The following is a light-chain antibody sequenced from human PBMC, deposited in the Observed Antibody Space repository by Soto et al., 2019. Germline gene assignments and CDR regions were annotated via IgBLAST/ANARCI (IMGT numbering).Light chain of an antibody. V-gene: IGKV3-20*01. Sequence: EIVLTQSPGTLSLSPGERATLSCRASQSVSSSYLAWYQQKPGQAPRLLIYGASSRATGIPDRFSGSGSGTDFTLTISRLEPEDFAVYYCKQYGSSRTFGQWTKVEIK. CDR2: GAS. CDR1: QSVSSSY. J-gene: IGKJ1*01. CDR3: KQYGSSRT.